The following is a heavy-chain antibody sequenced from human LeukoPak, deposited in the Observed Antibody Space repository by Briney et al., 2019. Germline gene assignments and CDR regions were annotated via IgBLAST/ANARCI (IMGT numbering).Heavy chain of an antibody. Sequence: GGSLRLSCAASGFTFSSYSMNWVRQAPGKGLEWVSSISSSSSYIYYADSVKGRFTISRDNAKNSLYLQMNSLRAEDTAVYYCARVKRQLGYMDVWGKGTTVTVSS. CDR3: ARVKRQLGYMDV. J-gene: IGHJ6*03. CDR2: ISSSSSYI. V-gene: IGHV3-21*01. CDR1: GFTFSSYS. D-gene: IGHD6-6*01.